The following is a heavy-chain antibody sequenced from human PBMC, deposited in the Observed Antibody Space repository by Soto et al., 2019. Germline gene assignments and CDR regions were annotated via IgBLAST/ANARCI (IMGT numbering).Heavy chain of an antibody. D-gene: IGHD2-21*01. J-gene: IGHJ4*03. CDR2: IYYSGST. V-gene: IGHV4-59*08. CDR3: ARRPPGGELDY. Sequence: TLSLTCTVSGGSISSYYWNWIRQPPGKGLEWIGYIYYSGSTNSNPSLKSRVTISLDTSKNQFSLKLSSVTAADTAVYYCARRPPGGELDYWGQGTMVTVSS. CDR1: GGSISSYY.